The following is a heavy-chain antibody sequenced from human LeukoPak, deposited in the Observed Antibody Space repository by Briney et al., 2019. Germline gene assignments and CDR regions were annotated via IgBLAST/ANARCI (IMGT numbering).Heavy chain of an antibody. CDR3: ARLGKEVTYTAYYLDY. Sequence: SGTLSLTCAVSGGSISSSNWWSWVRQPPGKGLEWIGEIYHSGSTNYNPSLKSRVTISVDKSKNQFSLKLSSVTAADTAVYFCARLGKEVTYTAYYLDYWGQGTLVTVSS. CDR1: GGSISSSNW. J-gene: IGHJ4*02. D-gene: IGHD7-27*01. V-gene: IGHV4-4*02. CDR2: IYHSGST.